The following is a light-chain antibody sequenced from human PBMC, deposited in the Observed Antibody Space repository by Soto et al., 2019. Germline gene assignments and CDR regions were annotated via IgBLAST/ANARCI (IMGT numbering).Light chain of an antibody. CDR2: DAS. Sequence: EILLTQSPGTLSLSPGDRATVFCRASQSVSSSYLAWYQRKSGQAPRLLIYDASNRATGIPARFSGSGSGTDFTLTISSLEPEDFAVYYCQQRSNWPLTFGGGTKVDI. CDR1: QSVSSSY. J-gene: IGKJ4*01. V-gene: IGKV3D-20*02. CDR3: QQRSNWPLT.